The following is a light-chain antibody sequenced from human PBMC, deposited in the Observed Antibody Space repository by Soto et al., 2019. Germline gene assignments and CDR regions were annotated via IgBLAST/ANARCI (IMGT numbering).Light chain of an antibody. CDR3: QQYDSHLPT. CDR2: TAS. V-gene: IGKV1-5*03. CDR1: QSISTW. J-gene: IGKJ2*01. Sequence: DIQMTQSPSTLSASVGDRVTITCRASQSISTWLAWYQQKPGKAPKILIYTASSLESGVPSRFSGSGSVTEFTLTISSLQPDDFATYYCQQYDSHLPTFGQGTKLESK.